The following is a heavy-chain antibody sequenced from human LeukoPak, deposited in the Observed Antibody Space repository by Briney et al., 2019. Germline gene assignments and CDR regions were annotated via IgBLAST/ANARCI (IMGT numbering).Heavy chain of an antibody. CDR3: ARDDYDSSGYYYAGYFDY. V-gene: IGHV3-23*01. Sequence: GGSLRFSCAASGFTFSSYAMSWVRQAPGKGLEWVSAISGSGGSTYYADSVKGRFTISRDNSKNTLYLQMNSLRDEDTAVYYCARDDYDSSGYYYAGYFDYWGQGTLVTVSS. CDR1: GFTFSSYA. J-gene: IGHJ4*02. D-gene: IGHD3-22*01. CDR2: ISGSGGST.